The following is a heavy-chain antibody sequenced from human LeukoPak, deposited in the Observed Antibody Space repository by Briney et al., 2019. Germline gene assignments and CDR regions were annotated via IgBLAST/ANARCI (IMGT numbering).Heavy chain of an antibody. J-gene: IGHJ3*02. V-gene: IGHV4-61*08. CDR3: ARDTVAGPLGAFDI. Sequence: ASETLSLTCTVSGGSISSGGYYWSWIRQPPGKGLEWIGYIYYSGSTNYNPSLKSRVTISVDTSKNQFSLKLSSVTAADTAVYYCARDTVAGPLGAFDIWGQGTMVTVSS. CDR1: GGSISSGGYY. D-gene: IGHD6-19*01. CDR2: IYYSGST.